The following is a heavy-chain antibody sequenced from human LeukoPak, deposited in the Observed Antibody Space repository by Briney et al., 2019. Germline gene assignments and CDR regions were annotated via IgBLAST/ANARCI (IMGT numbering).Heavy chain of an antibody. CDR1: GGSISSYY. V-gene: IGHV4-4*07. CDR2: IYTSGST. D-gene: IGHD5-18*01. Sequence: SETLSLTCTVSGGSISSYYWSWIRQPAGKGLEWIGRIYTSGSTNYNPSLKSRVTMSVDTSKYQFSLKLSSVTAADAAVYYCARVGYSYGYGSGAFDIWGQGTMVTVSS. J-gene: IGHJ3*02. CDR3: ARVGYSYGYGSGAFDI.